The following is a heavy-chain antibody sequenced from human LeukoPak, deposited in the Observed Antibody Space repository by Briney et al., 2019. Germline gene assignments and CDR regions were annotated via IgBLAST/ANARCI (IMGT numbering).Heavy chain of an antibody. CDR3: AKDRKRITMIVVVRQPYYFDY. CDR2: IRYDGSNK. J-gene: IGHJ4*02. V-gene: IGHV3-30*02. CDR1: GFTLSTYA. D-gene: IGHD3-22*01. Sequence: GGSLRLSCAASGFTLSTYAIHWVRQAPGKGLEWVAFIRYDGSNKYYADSVKGRFTISRDNSKNTLYLQMNSLRAEDTAVYYCAKDRKRITMIVVVRQPYYFDYWGQGTLVTVSS.